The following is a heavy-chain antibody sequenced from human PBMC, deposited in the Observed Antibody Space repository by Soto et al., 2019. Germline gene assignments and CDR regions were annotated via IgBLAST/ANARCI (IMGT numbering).Heavy chain of an antibody. Sequence: EVQLVETGGGLIQPGGSLRLSCAASGFTVSDKYMSWVRQAPGKGLEWVSVVYSGGSAYFGGSTYYADSVKGRFTISRDNSKNPVNLQMNSLSAEDTAVYYGAAMSTHTLPLDYWGQGNQVTVSS. CDR3: AAMSTHTLPLDY. CDR1: GFTVSDKY. D-gene: IGHD2-2*01. V-gene: IGHV3-23*03. J-gene: IGHJ4*02. CDR2: VYSGGSAYFGGST.